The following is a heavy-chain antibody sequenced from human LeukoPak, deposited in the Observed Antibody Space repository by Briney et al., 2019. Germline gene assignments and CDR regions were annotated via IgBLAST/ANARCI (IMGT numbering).Heavy chain of an antibody. CDR2: IAYTNTI. V-gene: IGHV3-48*01. CDR1: GFSFSSYS. J-gene: IGHJ4*02. Sequence: GGSLRLSCTASGFSFSSYSMNWVRQAPGKGLEWVAYIAYTNTIHYADSVRGRFAISRGNAKNSLYLQLNSLRAEDTAVYYCARDPHSLDYWGQGTRVTVSS. CDR3: ARDPHSLDY.